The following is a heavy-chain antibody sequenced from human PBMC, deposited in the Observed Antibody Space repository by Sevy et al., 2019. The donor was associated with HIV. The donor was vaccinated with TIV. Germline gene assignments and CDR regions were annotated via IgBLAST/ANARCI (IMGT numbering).Heavy chain of an antibody. Sequence: ASVKVSCKASGYTFSGYDINWVRQATGQGLAWMGWMNPDSGRRGYAPKFQGRVTMPTNTSIDTAYMEVRRLRSEDSAVYYGARADLDSSTFFYYYGMDVWGQGTTVTVSS. CDR1: GYTFSGYD. CDR2: MNPDSGRR. D-gene: IGHD6-13*01. CDR3: ARADLDSSTFFYYYGMDV. J-gene: IGHJ6*02. V-gene: IGHV1-8*02.